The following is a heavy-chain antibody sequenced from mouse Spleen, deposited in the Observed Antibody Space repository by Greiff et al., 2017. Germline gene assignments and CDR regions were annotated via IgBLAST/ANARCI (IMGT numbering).Heavy chain of an antibody. D-gene: IGHD2-5*01. CDR3: AREDSNYAMDY. CDR2: ISSGGGNT. Sequence: EVKVEESGGGLVKPGGSLKLSCAASGFTFSSYAMSWVRQTPEKRLEWVAYISSGGGNTYYPDSVKGRFTISRDNAKNTLYLQMSSLRSEDTALYYCAREDSNYAMDYWGQGTSVTVSS. J-gene: IGHJ4*01. CDR1: GFTFSSYA. V-gene: IGHV5-9*01.